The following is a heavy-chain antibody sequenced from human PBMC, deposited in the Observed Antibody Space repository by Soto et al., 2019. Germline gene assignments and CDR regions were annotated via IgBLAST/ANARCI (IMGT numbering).Heavy chain of an antibody. V-gene: IGHV4-31*03. CDR2: IYYSGST. CDR1: VGSISSGGYY. J-gene: IGHJ6*03. CDR3: ARVLRGTAGNYYYMDV. D-gene: IGHD1-7*01. Sequence: SETLSLTCTVSVGSISSGGYYWSWIRQHPGKGLEWIGYIYYSGSTYYNPSLKSRVTISVDTSKNQFSLKLSSVTAADTAVYYCARVLRGTAGNYYYMDVWGKGTMVTVSS.